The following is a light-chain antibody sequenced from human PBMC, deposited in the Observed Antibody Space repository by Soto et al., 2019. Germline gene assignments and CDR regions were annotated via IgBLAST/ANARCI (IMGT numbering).Light chain of an antibody. V-gene: IGKV1-16*01. CDR3: QQYHEYW. Sequence: EIQMTQSPSSVSASVGDGVTITCRASQGISTSLGWYQQKPGKAPKLLIYAASSLQSGVPSRFSGTGSGTEFTLTISSLQPDDFATYYCQQYHEYWFGQATKV. CDR1: QGISTS. CDR2: AAS. J-gene: IGKJ1*01.